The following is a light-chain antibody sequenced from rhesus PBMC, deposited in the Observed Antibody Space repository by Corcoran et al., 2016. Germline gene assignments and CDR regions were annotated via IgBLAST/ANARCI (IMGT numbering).Light chain of an antibody. CDR2: SAS. V-gene: IGKV1S14*01. CDR1: QGISNY. CDR3: QQHKSFPVA. J-gene: IGKJ1*01. Sequence: DIQMTQSPSSQSASVGDTVTITCRARQGISNYLAWYQQQPGKAPKPLIYSASILESGVPSRFSGSGSGTDFTLTISSLQPDDFAMYYCQQHKSFPVAFGQGTKVEIK.